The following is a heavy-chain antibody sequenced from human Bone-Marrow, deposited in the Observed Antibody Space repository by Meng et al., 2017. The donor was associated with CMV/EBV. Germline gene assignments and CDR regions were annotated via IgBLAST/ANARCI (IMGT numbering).Heavy chain of an antibody. V-gene: IGHV4-61*01. CDR1: GGSVSSGSYY. J-gene: IGHJ4*02. D-gene: IGHD6-19*01. CDR3: ARNRLSGPTLDY. CDR2: IYYSGST. Sequence: SETLSLTCTVSGGSVSSGSYYWSWIRQPPGKGLEWIGYIYYSGSTNYNPSLKSRVTISVDTSKNQFSLKLSSVTAADTAVYYCARNRLSGPTLDYWGQGTLVTVSS.